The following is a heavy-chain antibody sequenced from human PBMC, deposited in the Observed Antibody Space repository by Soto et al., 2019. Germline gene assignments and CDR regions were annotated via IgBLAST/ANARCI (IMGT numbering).Heavy chain of an antibody. J-gene: IGHJ6*02. D-gene: IGHD3-9*01. Sequence: GGSLRLSCAASGFTFSSYSMNWVRQAPGKGLEWVSYISSSSSTIYYADSVKGRFTISRDNAKNSLYLQMNSLRDEDTAVYYCARGENYDILTGYRFFGYYYGMDVWGQGTTVTVSS. CDR1: GFTFSSYS. CDR3: ARGENYDILTGYRFFGYYYGMDV. CDR2: ISSSSSTI. V-gene: IGHV3-48*02.